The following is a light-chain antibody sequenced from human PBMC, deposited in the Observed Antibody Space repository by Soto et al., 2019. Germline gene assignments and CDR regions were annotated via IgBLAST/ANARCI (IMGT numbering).Light chain of an antibody. V-gene: IGKV3-15*01. Sequence: IVMTQSPATLSLSPGEKATLSCRASQSISNNFAWFQQKPGQAPRLLIYGASTRATGIPARFSGSGSGTEFTLTISSLQSEDFAVYYCQQRHMWPITFGQGTQLEIK. CDR1: QSISNN. J-gene: IGKJ5*01. CDR3: QQRHMWPIT. CDR2: GAS.